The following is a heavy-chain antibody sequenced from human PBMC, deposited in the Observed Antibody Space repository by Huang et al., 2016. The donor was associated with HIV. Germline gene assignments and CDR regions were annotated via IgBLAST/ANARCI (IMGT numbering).Heavy chain of an antibody. CDR1: GGSINTGRYY. D-gene: IGHD3-3*01. V-gene: IGHV4-39*01. CDR3: ARNHDFWRGRMFAISYFDV. CDR2: VYYTGKM. J-gene: IGHJ2*01. Sequence: QMRFQESGPGLVKPSGTLSLTCNVSGGSINTGRYYWGWIRPPPGKGLEWVGSVYYTGKMHYDPSLKGRRTMSADTAKNQFSLNLSSVTAADTAIYYCARNHDFWRGRMFAISYFDVWGRGTLVTVAS.